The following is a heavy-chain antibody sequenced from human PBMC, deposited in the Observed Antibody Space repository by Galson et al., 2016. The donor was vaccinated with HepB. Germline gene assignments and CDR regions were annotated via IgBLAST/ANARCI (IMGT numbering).Heavy chain of an antibody. D-gene: IGHD6-19*01. CDR2: ITHSGAST. V-gene: IGHV3-23*01. Sequence: SLRLSCAASGFTFSSYAMTWVRQAPGKGLEWVSGITHSGASTYYADSVKGRFTMSRDNSKNTLYLQMNSLRAEDTALYYCAKRLRSSDSGGSNDAFDVWGQGTMVTVSS. J-gene: IGHJ3*01. CDR1: GFTFSSYA. CDR3: AKRLRSSDSGGSNDAFDV.